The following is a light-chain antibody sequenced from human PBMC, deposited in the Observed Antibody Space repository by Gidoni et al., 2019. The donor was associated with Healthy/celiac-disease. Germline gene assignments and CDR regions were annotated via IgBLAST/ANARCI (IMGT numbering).Light chain of an antibody. J-gene: IGKJ2*03. CDR1: QSISSW. Sequence: DIQMTRSPSTLSASVGDRVTITCRASQSISSWLDWYQQKPGKAPKLLIYKASSLESGVPSRFSGSGSGTEFTLTISSLQPDDFATYYCQQYNSYPYSFGQGTKLEIK. V-gene: IGKV1-5*03. CDR3: QQYNSYPYS. CDR2: KAS.